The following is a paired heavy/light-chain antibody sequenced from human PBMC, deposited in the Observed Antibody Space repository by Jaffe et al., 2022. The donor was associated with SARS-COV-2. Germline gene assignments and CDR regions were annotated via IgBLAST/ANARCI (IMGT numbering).Heavy chain of an antibody. CDR2: IKQDGSEM. CDR3: ARALGEGYFDWISYLDY. V-gene: IGHV3-7*03. D-gene: IGHD3-9*01. Sequence: EVQLVESGGGLVQPGGSLRLSCVASEFTFSTYWMSWVRQAPGKGLEWVANIKQDGSEMYYVDSVEGRFTISRDNAKNSLYLQMNSLRAEDTAVYYCARALGEGYFDWISYLDYWGQGTLVTVSS. CDR1: EFTFSTYW. J-gene: IGHJ4*02.
Light chain of an antibody. Sequence: SYELTQPPSVSVSPGQTARISCSADALTRQFSYWYQQMPGQAPVLVIYKDIERPSGIPERFSGSTSGTTVTLTISGVQAEDEADYYCQSADSSGTYMVFGGGTKLTVL. CDR3: QSADSSGTYMV. V-gene: IGLV3-25*03. J-gene: IGLJ2*01. CDR2: KDI. CDR1: ALTRQF.